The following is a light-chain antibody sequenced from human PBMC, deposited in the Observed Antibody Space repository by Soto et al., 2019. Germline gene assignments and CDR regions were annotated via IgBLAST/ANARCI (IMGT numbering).Light chain of an antibody. CDR2: GAS. CDR1: QSLSSN. CDR3: QQYYSSPPT. J-gene: IGKJ1*01. Sequence: EIVMTQSPATLSVSPGERAALSCRASQSLSSNLAWYQQKPGQAPRLLIYGASTRATGIPARFSGSGSGADFTLTLSSLQAEDVAVYYCQQYYSSPPTFGQGTKVDIK. V-gene: IGKV3-15*01.